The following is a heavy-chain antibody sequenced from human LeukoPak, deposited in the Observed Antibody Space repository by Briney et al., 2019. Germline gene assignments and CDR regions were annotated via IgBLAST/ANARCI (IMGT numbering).Heavy chain of an antibody. D-gene: IGHD3-10*01. V-gene: IGHV3-74*01. Sequence: GGSLRLSCAASGFTFSNHWMHWVRQAPGKGLVWVSRTKSDGSSTTYADSVRGRFTISRDNAKNTLYLQMSSLRPEDTAVYYCAREWSQFGELPDYWGEGALATVPS. CDR2: TKSDGSST. CDR3: AREWSQFGELPDY. CDR1: GFTFSNHW. J-gene: IGHJ4*02.